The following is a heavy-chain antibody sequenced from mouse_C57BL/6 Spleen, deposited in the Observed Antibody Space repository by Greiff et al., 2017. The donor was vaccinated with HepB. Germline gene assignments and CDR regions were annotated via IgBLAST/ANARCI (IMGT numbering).Heavy chain of an antibody. CDR2: ISSGSSTI. D-gene: IGHD2-5*01. Sequence: EVMLVESGGGLVKPGGSLKLSCAASGFTFSDYGMHWVRQAPEKGLEWVAYISSGSSTIYYADTGKGRFTISRDNAKNTLFLQMTSLRSDDTAMYYCARFYLYYSNYVEAMDYWGQGTSVTVSS. CDR3: ARFYLYYSNYVEAMDY. J-gene: IGHJ4*01. CDR1: GFTFSDYG. V-gene: IGHV5-17*01.